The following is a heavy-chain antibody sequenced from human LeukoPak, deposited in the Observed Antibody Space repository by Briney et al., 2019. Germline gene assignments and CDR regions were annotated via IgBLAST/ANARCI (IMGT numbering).Heavy chain of an antibody. Sequence: GASVKVSCKASGYTFTGYYMHWVRQAPGQGLEWMGWINPNSGGTNYAQKFQGRVTMTRDTSISTAYMELSRLRSDDTAVCYCARASARPSRAFDIWGQGTMVTVSS. CDR2: INPNSGGT. CDR3: ARASARPSRAFDI. CDR1: GYTFTGYY. J-gene: IGHJ3*02. V-gene: IGHV1-2*02.